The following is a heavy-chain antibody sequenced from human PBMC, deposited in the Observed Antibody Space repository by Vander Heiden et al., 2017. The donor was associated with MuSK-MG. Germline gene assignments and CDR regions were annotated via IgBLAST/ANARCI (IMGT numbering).Heavy chain of an antibody. J-gene: IGHJ6*03. CDR1: GYSLSSGYY. Sequence: QVQLQESGPGLVKPSETLSPTCAVSGYSLSSGYYWGWIRQPPGKGLEWIGSIYHSGSTYYNPSLKSRVTISVDTSKNQFSLKLSSVTAADTAVYYCARLRNLIAVAGGYYMDVWGQGTTVTVSS. V-gene: IGHV4-38-2*01. CDR3: ARLRNLIAVAGGYYMDV. D-gene: IGHD6-19*01. CDR2: IYHSGST.